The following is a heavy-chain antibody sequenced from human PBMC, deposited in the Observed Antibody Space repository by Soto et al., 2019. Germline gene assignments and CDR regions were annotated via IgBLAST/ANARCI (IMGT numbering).Heavy chain of an antibody. J-gene: IGHJ4*02. CDR2: IIPIFGTA. Sequence: QVQLVQSGAEVKKPGSSVKVSCKASGGTFSSYAISWVRQAPGQGLEWMGGIIPIFGTANYAQKFQGRVTITADESTSTAYMELSSLRSEDAAVYYCARSARYGVLPIFWDYWGQGTLVTVSS. CDR1: GGTFSSYA. CDR3: ARSARYGVLPIFWDY. D-gene: IGHD3-9*01. V-gene: IGHV1-69*12.